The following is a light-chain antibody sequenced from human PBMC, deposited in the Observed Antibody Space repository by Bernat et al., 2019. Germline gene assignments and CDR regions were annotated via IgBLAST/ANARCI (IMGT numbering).Light chain of an antibody. Sequence: DIQMTQSPSSLSASIGDRVTITCRASHDISNFLAWFQQKPGRAPKSLIYTASILQSEFPSKFSGSEYGTDFTLTISGLQPEDFATYYCQQYYTYPPTFGQGTTVEIK. V-gene: IGKV1-16*02. J-gene: IGKJ1*01. CDR3: QQYYTYPPT. CDR2: TAS. CDR1: HDISNF.